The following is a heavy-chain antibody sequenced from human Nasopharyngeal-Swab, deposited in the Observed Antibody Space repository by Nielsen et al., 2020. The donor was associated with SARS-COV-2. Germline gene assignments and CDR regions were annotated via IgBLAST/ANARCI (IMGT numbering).Heavy chain of an antibody. Sequence: GESLKISCQGSGYYFSTYWIGWVRQMPGRGLEWMGIIYPGDSTPRYRPSFQGQVTISADKSSTAYLQWSSLKASDTAMYYCARLSGGTLDYWGQGTLVTVSS. CDR2: IYPGDSTP. CDR3: ARLSGGTLDY. V-gene: IGHV5-51*01. J-gene: IGHJ4*02. CDR1: GYYFSTYW. D-gene: IGHD1-14*01.